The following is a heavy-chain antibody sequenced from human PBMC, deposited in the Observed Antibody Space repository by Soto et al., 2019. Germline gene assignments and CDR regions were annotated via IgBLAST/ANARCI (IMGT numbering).Heavy chain of an antibody. J-gene: IGHJ4*02. Sequence: QITLKESGPSLVKPTQTLTLTCTYSGFTLSTREVGVAWIRQPPGKALEWLALIFWDDDKWYSPSLKSRLTITEDTSKNQVVLTMPNTDPVDTATYSCGHRPCGYAYYFDNWGQGTLVTVSS. CDR3: GHRPCGYAYYFDN. V-gene: IGHV2-5*02. CDR1: GFTLSTREVG. CDR2: IFWDDDK. D-gene: IGHD5-12*01.